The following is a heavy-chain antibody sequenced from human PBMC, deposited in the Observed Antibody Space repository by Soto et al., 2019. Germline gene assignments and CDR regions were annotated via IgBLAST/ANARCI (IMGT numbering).Heavy chain of an antibody. CDR1: GFTFTRYS. Sequence: PGGSLRLSCAASGFTFTRYSMNWVRQAPGKGLEWVAVISYDGSNKYYADSVKGRFTISRDNSKNTLYLQMNSLRAEDTAVYYCAKGRGDGYNVWGEGTLGTVS. CDR2: ISYDGSNK. V-gene: IGHV3-30*18. CDR3: AKGRGDGYNV. J-gene: IGHJ4*02. D-gene: IGHD5-12*01.